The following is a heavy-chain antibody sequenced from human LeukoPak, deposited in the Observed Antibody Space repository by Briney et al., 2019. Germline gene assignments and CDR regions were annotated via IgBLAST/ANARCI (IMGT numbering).Heavy chain of an antibody. CDR3: ARDIEGSGQLGAFDI. J-gene: IGHJ3*02. CDR2: ISYDGSNK. Sequence: QPGGSLRLSCAASGFTFSSYAMHWVRQAPGKGLEWVAVISYDGSNKYYADSVKGRFAISRDNSRNTLYLQMNSLRAEDTAVYYCARDIEGSGQLGAFDIWGQGTMVTVSS. V-gene: IGHV3-30*09. D-gene: IGHD6-19*01. CDR1: GFTFSSYA.